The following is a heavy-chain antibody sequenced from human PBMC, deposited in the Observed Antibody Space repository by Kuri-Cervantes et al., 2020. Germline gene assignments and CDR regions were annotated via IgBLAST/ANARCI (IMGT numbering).Heavy chain of an antibody. CDR2: IPYSGTT. CDR3: ARAPYQLLSPGHDAFDI. CDR1: GGSISSGDSY. J-gene: IGHJ3*02. D-gene: IGHD2-2*01. Sequence: SETLSLTCTVSGGSISSGDSYWSWIRQSPGKGLEWIGYIPYSGTTYYNPSLAGRISILIDTSNSQFSLKLSSVTAADTAVYYCARAPYQLLSPGHDAFDIWGQGTMVTVSS. V-gene: IGHV4-30-4*02.